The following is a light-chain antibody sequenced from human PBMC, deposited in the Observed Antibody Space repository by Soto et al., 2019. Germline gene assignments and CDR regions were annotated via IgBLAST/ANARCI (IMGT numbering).Light chain of an antibody. CDR2: DAS. Sequence: EIVLTQSPATLSLSPGERATLSCRASQSVSSSLAWYQQKPGQTPRLLIYDASSRATGIPARFSGSGSGPDFTLTISSLEPEDFAVYYCQQRSNWPPIFTFGPGTKVDIK. V-gene: IGKV3-11*01. CDR3: QQRSNWPPIFT. CDR1: QSVSSS. J-gene: IGKJ3*01.